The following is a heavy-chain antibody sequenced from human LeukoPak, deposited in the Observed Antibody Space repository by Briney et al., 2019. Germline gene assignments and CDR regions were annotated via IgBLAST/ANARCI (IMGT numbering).Heavy chain of an antibody. Sequence: GGSLRLSCAASGFTFSSYSMNWVRQAPGKGLEWVSSISSSSSYIYYADSVKGRFTISRDNAKNSLYLQMNSLRVEDTAVYYCAARITMVRGVRPIDYWGRGTLVTVSS. CDR3: AARITMVRGVRPIDY. V-gene: IGHV3-21*01. CDR2: ISSSSSYI. J-gene: IGHJ4*02. CDR1: GFTFSSYS. D-gene: IGHD3-10*01.